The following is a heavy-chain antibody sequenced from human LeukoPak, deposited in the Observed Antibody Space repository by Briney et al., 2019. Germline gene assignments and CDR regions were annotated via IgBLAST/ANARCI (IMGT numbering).Heavy chain of an antibody. D-gene: IGHD6-19*01. J-gene: IGHJ4*02. Sequence: SETLSLTCAVYGGSFSGYYWSWIRQPPGKGLEWIGEINHSGSTNYNPSLKSRVTISVDTSQNQFSLKLSSVTAADTAVYYCARGEAVAGQFDYWGQGTLVTVSS. CDR3: ARGEAVAGQFDY. CDR2: INHSGST. CDR1: GGSFSGYY. V-gene: IGHV4-34*01.